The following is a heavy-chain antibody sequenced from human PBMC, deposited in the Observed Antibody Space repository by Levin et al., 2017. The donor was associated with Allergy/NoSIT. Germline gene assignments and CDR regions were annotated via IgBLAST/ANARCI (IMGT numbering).Heavy chain of an antibody. D-gene: IGHD5-18*01. CDR1: GFTFSSYA. CDR3: ARAIQLWTYDY. J-gene: IGHJ4*02. CDR2: IWYDGSNK. Sequence: GESLKISCAASGFTFSSYAMHWVRQAPGKGLECVAVIWYDGSNKYYADSVKGRFTISRDNSKNTLYLQLNSLRAEDTAVYYCARAIQLWTYDYWGQGTLVTVSS. V-gene: IGHV3-33*01.